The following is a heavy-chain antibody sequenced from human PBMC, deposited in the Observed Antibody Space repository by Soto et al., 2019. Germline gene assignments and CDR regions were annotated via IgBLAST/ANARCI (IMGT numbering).Heavy chain of an antibody. CDR1: GYTFISYG. V-gene: IGHV1-18*01. CDR3: AVYIEAGDTHYYFDY. D-gene: IGHD6-13*01. J-gene: IGHJ4*02. CDR2: ISPYNGNT. Sequence: ASVKVSCKASGYTFISYGISWVRQAPGQGLEWMGWISPYNGNTNYAQNLQGRVTMTTDTSTSTAYMELRGLRSDDTTVYYCAVYIEAGDTHYYFDYWGQRTLVTVSS.